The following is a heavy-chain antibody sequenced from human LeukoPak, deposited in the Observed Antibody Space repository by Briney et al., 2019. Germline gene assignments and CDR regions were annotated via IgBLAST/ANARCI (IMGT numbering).Heavy chain of an antibody. V-gene: IGHV4-34*01. CDR3: ARAGRWLQLRWYFDL. CDR2: INHSGST. D-gene: IGHD5-24*01. Sequence: SETLSLTCAVYDGSFSGYYWSWIRQPPGKGLEWIGEINHSGSTNYNPSLKSRVTISVDTSKNQFSLKLSSVTAADTAVYYCARAGRWLQLRWYFDLWGRGTLVTVSS. CDR1: DGSFSGYY. J-gene: IGHJ2*01.